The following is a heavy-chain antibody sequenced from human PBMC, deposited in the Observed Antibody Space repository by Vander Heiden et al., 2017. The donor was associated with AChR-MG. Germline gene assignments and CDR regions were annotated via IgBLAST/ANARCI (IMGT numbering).Heavy chain of an antibody. CDR3: ARDQGPHAKPKINNWCDT. V-gene: IGHV1-69*06. J-gene: IGHJ5*02. CDR1: LSTFNSYG. CDR2: INPMFGTT. Sequence: QVQLVQSGTEVKKPGSSVNVTCKAPLSTFNSYGITWVRQAPRHGFEWKGGINPMFGTTNYAQRIQGRVSITADKATSTVYMELSGLTWEDTAVYYCARDQGPHAKPKINNWCDTGGKGSLVTVAS.